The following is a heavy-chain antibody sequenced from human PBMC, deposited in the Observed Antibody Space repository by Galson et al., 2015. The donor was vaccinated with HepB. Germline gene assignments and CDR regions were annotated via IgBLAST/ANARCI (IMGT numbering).Heavy chain of an antibody. CDR1: GFTFSNYG. J-gene: IGHJ4*02. V-gene: IGHV3-30*03. D-gene: IGHD4-17*01. CDR2: ISYDGSNK. CDR3: AAHTADGESTFDF. Sequence: SLRLSCAASGFTFSNYGMHWVRQAPGKGLEWVAVISYDGSNKYYADSGKGRFSIFRDNSKNTLYLQLNSLRAEGTAVYYCAAHTADGESTFDFWGQGTLVTVSS.